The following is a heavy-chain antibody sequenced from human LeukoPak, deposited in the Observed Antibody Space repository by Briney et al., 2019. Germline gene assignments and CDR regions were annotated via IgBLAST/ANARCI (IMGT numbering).Heavy chain of an antibody. D-gene: IGHD4-17*01. J-gene: IGHJ4*02. Sequence: SETLSLTCAVYGGSFSGYYWSWIRQPPGKGLEWIGEINHSGSTNYNPSLKSRVTISVDASKNQFSLKLSSVTAADTAVYYCARGNNDYVYLSVIDYWGQGTLVTVYS. CDR2: INHSGST. CDR3: ARGNNDYVYLSVIDY. CDR1: GGSFSGYY. V-gene: IGHV4-34*01.